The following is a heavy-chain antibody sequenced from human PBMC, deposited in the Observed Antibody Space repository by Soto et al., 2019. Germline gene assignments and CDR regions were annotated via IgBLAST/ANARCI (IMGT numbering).Heavy chain of an antibody. J-gene: IGHJ5*02. CDR1: GGSVSSGSYY. CDR2: IYYSGST. D-gene: IGHD1-26*01. CDR3: ARDHDSGSS. V-gene: IGHV4-61*01. Sequence: SETLSLTCTVSGGSVSSGSYYWSWIRQPPGKGLEWIGYIYYSGSTNYNPSLKSRVTISVDTSKNQFSLKLSSVTAADTAVYYCARDHDSGSSWGQGTLVTVSS.